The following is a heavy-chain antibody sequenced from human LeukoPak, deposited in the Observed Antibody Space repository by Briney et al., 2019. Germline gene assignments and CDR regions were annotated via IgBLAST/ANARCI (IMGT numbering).Heavy chain of an antibody. CDR3: ARARIAVAGDFDY. CDR2: INHSGST. CDR1: GGSFSGYY. D-gene: IGHD6-19*01. J-gene: IGHJ4*02. Sequence: SETLSLACAVYGGSFSGYYWGWIRQPPGKGLEWIGEINHSGSTNYNPSLKSRVTISVDTSKNQFSLKLSSVTAADTAVYYCARARIAVAGDFDYWGQGTLVTVSS. V-gene: IGHV4-34*01.